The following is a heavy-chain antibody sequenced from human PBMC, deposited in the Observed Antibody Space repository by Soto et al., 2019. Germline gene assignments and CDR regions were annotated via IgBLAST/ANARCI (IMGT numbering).Heavy chain of an antibody. J-gene: IGHJ5*02. CDR1: GYSFTSYR. Sequence: QVQLVQSGAEVKKPGASVKVSCKASGYSFTSYRMHWVRQAPGQGLAWMGIINPDTGSTTYAQKFQGRVAMTRDTSTRKVFMELSSLRSEDTAVYYCARDLIYYEGSGSNCFDPWGEGTLVTVAA. D-gene: IGHD3-22*01. CDR2: INPDTGST. CDR3: ARDLIYYEGSGSNCFDP. V-gene: IGHV1-46*01.